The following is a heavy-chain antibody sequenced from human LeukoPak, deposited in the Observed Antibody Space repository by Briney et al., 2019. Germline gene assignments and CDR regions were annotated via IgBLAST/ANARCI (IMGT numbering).Heavy chain of an antibody. CDR1: GYTLTSYG. D-gene: IGHD6-19*01. J-gene: IGHJ4*02. CDR2: ISAYNGNT. V-gene: IGHV1-18*01. Sequence: ASVKVSCKASGYTLTSYGISWVRQAPGQGLEWMGWISAYNGNTNYAQKLQGRVTMTTDTSTSTAYMELRSLRSDDTAVYYCARDRTRAVAGDYWGQGTLVTVSS. CDR3: ARDRTRAVAGDY.